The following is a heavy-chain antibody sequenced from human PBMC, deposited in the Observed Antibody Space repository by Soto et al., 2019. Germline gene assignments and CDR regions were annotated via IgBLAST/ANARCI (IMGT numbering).Heavy chain of an antibody. J-gene: IGHJ3*02. CDR2: ISDDGSND. Sequence: QVQLVESGGGVVQPGRSLRLSCAASGLSFSNYGMHWVRQAPGKGLVWVALISDDGSNDYYGESVQGRFAISRDNSQSTLLLQMNSLRVEDTAVYYCAQGGSRSSSGDAVAIWGQGTMGTVSS. CDR1: GLSFSNYG. D-gene: IGHD6-6*01. CDR3: AQGGSRSSSGDAVAI. V-gene: IGHV3-30*18.